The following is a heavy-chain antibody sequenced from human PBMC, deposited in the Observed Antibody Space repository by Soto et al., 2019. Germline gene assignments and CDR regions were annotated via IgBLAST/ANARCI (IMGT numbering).Heavy chain of an antibody. Sequence: SQTLSLTCAISGDSVSSYSAAWNWIRQSPSGGLEWLGRTYYRSRFFSDYAESVKSRIIINPDPSKNQFSLQLKSVTPEDTAVYYCVRDRYSSSGWLDPWGQGTPVTVSS. CDR2: TYYRSRFFS. J-gene: IGHJ5*02. CDR1: GDSVSSYSAA. D-gene: IGHD3-10*01. CDR3: VRDRYSSSGWLDP. V-gene: IGHV6-1*01.